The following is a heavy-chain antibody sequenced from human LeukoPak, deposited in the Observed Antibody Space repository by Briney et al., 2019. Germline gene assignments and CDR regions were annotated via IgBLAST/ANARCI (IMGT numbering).Heavy chain of an antibody. D-gene: IGHD1-20*01. J-gene: IGHJ4*02. CDR1: GGSISTYY. CDR2: IYYSGST. Sequence: SETLSLTCTVSGGSISTYYWSWIRQPPGKGLEWIGYIYYSGSTNYNPSLKSRVTISLDTSKNQFSLKLSSVTAADTAVYYCARDRNWNDGFYFDYWGQGTLVTVSS. CDR3: ARDRNWNDGFYFDY. V-gene: IGHV4-59*01.